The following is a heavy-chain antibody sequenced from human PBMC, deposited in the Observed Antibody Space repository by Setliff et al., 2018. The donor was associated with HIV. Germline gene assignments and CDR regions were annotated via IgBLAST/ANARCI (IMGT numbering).Heavy chain of an antibody. CDR1: GGSINNYY. V-gene: IGHV4-59*12. CDR2: VGYNGHT. Sequence: SETLSLTCTVSGGSINNYYWNWIRQSPTKGLEWIGFVGYNGHTDYNPSLRSRVTISLDTSKTQFSLSLTSVTAADTAMYYCARRGKTENSYVLNWFDPWGQGILVTVSS. CDR3: ARRGKTENSYVLNWFDP. J-gene: IGHJ5*02. D-gene: IGHD5-18*01.